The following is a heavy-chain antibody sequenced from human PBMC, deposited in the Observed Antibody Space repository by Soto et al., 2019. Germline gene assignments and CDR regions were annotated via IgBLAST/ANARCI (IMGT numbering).Heavy chain of an antibody. Sequence: QVQVVESGGGVVQPGTSLRLSCAASGFTFSNFGMHWVRQAPGKGLEWVAVIWHDGKNKYYADSVEGRFTISRDNSKTTLNLQMNSLRAEDTAVYYCARAPSKDEAIDYWGQGTLVIVSS. V-gene: IGHV3-33*01. CDR1: GFTFSNFG. CDR2: IWHDGKNK. D-gene: IGHD4-4*01. J-gene: IGHJ4*02. CDR3: ARAPSKDEAIDY.